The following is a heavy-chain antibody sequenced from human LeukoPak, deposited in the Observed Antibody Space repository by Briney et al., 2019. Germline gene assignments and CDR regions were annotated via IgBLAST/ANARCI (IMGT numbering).Heavy chain of an antibody. Sequence: GGSLRLSCAASGFTFSSYSMNWVRQAPGKGLEWVSSISSSSSYIYYADSVKGRFTISRDNAKNTLYLQMNSLRAEDTAVYYCAKVAIFGVVIPFYFDYWGQGTLVTVSS. J-gene: IGHJ4*02. CDR3: AKVAIFGVVIPFYFDY. V-gene: IGHV3-21*04. D-gene: IGHD3-3*01. CDR1: GFTFSSYS. CDR2: ISSSSSYI.